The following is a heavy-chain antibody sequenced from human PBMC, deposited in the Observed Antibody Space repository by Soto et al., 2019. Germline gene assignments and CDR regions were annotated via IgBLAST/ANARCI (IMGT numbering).Heavy chain of an antibody. V-gene: IGHV3-11*01. CDR1: GFTFSDHY. J-gene: IGHJ3*01. CDR3: AIEFSGNYCAFDL. Sequence: QVQLVESGGDLVKPGGSLRLSCAASGFTFSDHYMSWIRQAPGKGLEWISYMTRSGSSSSYAGSVKGRFTISRDNAKNSLYLQMNSLRGDDNAVYYCAIEFSGNYCAFDLLGKGTMVTVSS. CDR2: MTRSGSSS. D-gene: IGHD1-26*01.